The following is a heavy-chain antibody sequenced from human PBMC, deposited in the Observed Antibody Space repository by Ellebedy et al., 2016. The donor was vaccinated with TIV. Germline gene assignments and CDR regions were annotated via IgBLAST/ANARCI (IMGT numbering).Heavy chain of an antibody. D-gene: IGHD5-12*01. J-gene: IGHJ3*01. V-gene: IGHV3-33*01. Sequence: GGSLRLSXAASGFSFSNYGMHWVRQAPGKGLEWVAAIWYDGNKEYYAESVKGRITISRDNSKNTLYLQMNSLRAEDTAVYFCARGRFMGYSGYDNDAFDVWGHGTMVIVSS. CDR3: ARGRFMGYSGYDNDAFDV. CDR2: IWYDGNKE. CDR1: GFSFSNYG.